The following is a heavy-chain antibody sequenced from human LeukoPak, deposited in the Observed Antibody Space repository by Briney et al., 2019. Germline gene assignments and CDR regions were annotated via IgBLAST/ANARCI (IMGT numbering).Heavy chain of an antibody. CDR1: GFTFSSYS. CDR3: ARVGGIAVAGTIDY. V-gene: IGHV3-21*01. CDR2: ISSSSSYI. J-gene: IGHJ4*02. D-gene: IGHD6-19*01. Sequence: GGSLRLSCAASGFTFSSYSMNWVRQAPGKGLEWVSSISSSSSYIYYADSVKGRFTISRDNAKNSLYLQMNSLRAEDTAVYYCARVGGIAVAGTIDYWGQGTLVTVSS.